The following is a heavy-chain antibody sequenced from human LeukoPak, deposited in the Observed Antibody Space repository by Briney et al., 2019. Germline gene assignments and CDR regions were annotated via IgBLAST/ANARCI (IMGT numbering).Heavy chain of an antibody. Sequence: SVKVSCKASGGTFSSYAISWVRQAPGQGLEWMGGTIPIFGTANYAQKFQGRVTITADESTSTAYMELSSLRSEDTAVYYCARVMGPRDGYNSPFDYWGQGTLVTVSS. V-gene: IGHV1-69*01. CDR3: ARVMGPRDGYNSPFDY. CDR2: TIPIFGTA. CDR1: GGTFSSYA. J-gene: IGHJ4*02. D-gene: IGHD5-24*01.